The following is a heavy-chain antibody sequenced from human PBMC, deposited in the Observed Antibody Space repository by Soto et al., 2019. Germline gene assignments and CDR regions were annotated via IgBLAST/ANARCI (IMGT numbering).Heavy chain of an antibody. CDR3: ARIPYYYDSSGYDDAFDI. J-gene: IGHJ3*02. CDR2: IYYSGST. V-gene: IGHV4-59*01. CDR1: GGSISSYY. D-gene: IGHD3-22*01. Sequence: SATLSLTCTVSGGSISSYYWSWIRQPPGKGLEWIGYIYYSGSTNYNPSLKSRVTISVDTSKNQFSLKLSSVTAADTAVYYCARIPYYYDSSGYDDAFDIWGQGTMVTVSS.